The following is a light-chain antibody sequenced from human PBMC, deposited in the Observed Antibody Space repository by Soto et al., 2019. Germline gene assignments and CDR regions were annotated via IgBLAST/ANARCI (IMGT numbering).Light chain of an antibody. CDR2: LGS. V-gene: IGKV2-28*01. CDR1: QSLLHSNGYNY. CDR3: LQALQTPYT. Sequence: DIVMTQSPLSLPVTPGEPASISCRSSQSLLHSNGYNYLDWYLQKPGQSPQLLIYLGSNRASGVPDMFSGSGSGTDFTRKISRVEAEDVGVYYCLQALQTPYTFGQGTKLEIK. J-gene: IGKJ2*01.